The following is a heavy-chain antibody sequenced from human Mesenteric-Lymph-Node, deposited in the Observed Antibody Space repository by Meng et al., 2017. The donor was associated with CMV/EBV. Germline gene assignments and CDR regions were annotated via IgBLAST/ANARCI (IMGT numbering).Heavy chain of an antibody. CDR2: IYYSGST. V-gene: IGHV4-59*01. CDR3: ARDRFSDAFDI. D-gene: IGHD3-3*01. CDR1: GCSISSYY. Sequence: SETLSLTCTFSGCSISSYYWSWIRQPPGKGLEWTGYIYYSGSTNYNPSLKSRVTISVDTSKNQFSLKLSSVTAADTAVYYCARDRFSDAFDIWGQGTMVTVSS. J-gene: IGHJ3*02.